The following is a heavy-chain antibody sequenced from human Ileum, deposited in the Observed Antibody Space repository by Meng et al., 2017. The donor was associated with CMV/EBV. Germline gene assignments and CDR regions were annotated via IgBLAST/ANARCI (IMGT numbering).Heavy chain of an antibody. CDR1: ENIFSKIG. J-gene: IGHJ4*02. D-gene: IGHD3-10*01. V-gene: IGHV1-3*05. CDR3: ARGANGNYLYYFDY. Sequence: QVQLVQSGAEEKKPGASVKGPCKAAENIFSKIGIHWVRQAPGQRLEWMGSINGGNGDTKYLQKFQGRVTITRDTSASTAYMELSSLRSEDTAVYYCARGANGNYLYYFDYWGQGTLVTVYS. CDR2: INGGNGDT.